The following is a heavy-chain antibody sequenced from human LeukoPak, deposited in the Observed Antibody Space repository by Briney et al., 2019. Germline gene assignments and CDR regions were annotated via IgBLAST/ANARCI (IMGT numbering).Heavy chain of an antibody. Sequence: PGGSLRLSCAASGFSFRNLAMGWVRQAPGKGLEWVSVISDSGGTTYYADSVKGRFTISRDNSKNTLYLQMNNLRVEDTAVYYCARTRAVAPLYQHDYRGQGTLVTVSS. V-gene: IGHV3-23*01. CDR2: ISDSGGTT. J-gene: IGHJ4*02. D-gene: IGHD6-19*01. CDR3: ARTRAVAPLYQHDY. CDR1: GFSFRNLA.